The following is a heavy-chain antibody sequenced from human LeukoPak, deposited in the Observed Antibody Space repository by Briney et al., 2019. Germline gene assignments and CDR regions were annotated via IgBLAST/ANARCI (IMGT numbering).Heavy chain of an antibody. CDR2: IKQDGSET. Sequence: QPGGSLRLSCAASGFTFSSYWMSWVRHAPGKGLEWVANIKQDGSETYYVDSVKGRFTISRDNAKNSLYLQMNSLRAEDTAVYYCARDNDYGDYYYYYMDVRGKGTTVTVSS. D-gene: IGHD4-17*01. V-gene: IGHV3-7*01. CDR1: GFTFSSYW. J-gene: IGHJ6*03. CDR3: ARDNDYGDYYYYYMDV.